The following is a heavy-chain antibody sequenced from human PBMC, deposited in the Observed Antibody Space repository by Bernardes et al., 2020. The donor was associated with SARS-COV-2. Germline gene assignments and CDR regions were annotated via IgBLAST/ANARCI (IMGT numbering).Heavy chain of an antibody. V-gene: IGHV3-23*01. Sequence: GSLRLSCATSGIAFTSTDMAWVRQAPGRGLEWVSTISAIRNTHYRDSVEGRFVISRDDVKKAVYLEMNNLRVEDTATYYCATELQYDNIYWGQGVLVTVSS. CDR2: ISAIRNT. CDR3: ATELQYDNIY. D-gene: IGHD3-22*01. CDR1: GIAFTSTD. J-gene: IGHJ4*02.